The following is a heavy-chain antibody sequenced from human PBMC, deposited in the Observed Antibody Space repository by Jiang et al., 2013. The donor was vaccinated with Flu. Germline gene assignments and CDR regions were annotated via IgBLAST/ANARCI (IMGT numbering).Heavy chain of an antibody. D-gene: IGHD2/OR15-2a*01. J-gene: IGHJ6*03. V-gene: IGHV3-9*01. CDR3: ARDANLPFVNVAQYYMDV. Sequence: VESGGGLVQPGRSLRLSCAVSGFTLDEHGMHWVRQAPGKGLEWVSGIRWNGGLIGYADSVRGRFAISRDKARNSLFLQMNSLRPEDTAFYYCARDANLPFVNVAQYYMDVWGRGTTVTVSS. CDR1: GFTLDEHG. CDR2: IRWNGGLI.